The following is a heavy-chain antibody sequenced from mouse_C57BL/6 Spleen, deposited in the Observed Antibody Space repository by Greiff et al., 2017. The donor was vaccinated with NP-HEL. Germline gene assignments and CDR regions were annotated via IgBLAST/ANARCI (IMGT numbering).Heavy chain of an antibody. CDR3: ARSIGPRGGLYYAMDY. CDR1: GYTFTSYW. J-gene: IGHJ4*01. Sequence: VQLQQSGTELVKPGASVKLSCKASGYTFTSYWMHWVKQRPGQGLEWIGNINSSNGGTNYNEKFKSKATLTVDKSSSTAYMQLSSLTSEDSAVYYCARSIGPRGGLYYAMDYWGQGTSVTVSS. CDR2: INSSNGGT. V-gene: IGHV1-53*01.